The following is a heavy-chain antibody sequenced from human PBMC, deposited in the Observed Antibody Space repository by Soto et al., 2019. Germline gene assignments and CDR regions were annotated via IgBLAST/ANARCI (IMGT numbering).Heavy chain of an antibody. J-gene: IGHJ4*02. CDR3: TRGDSWAPDY. CDR1: GFTFGDYA. Sequence: GGSLRLSCTASGFTFGDYAMSWVRQAPGKGLEWVGFIRSKAYGGTTEYAASVKGRFTISRDDSKSIAYLQMNSLKTEDTAVYYCTRGDSWAPDYWGQGTLVTVSS. V-gene: IGHV3-49*04. CDR2: IRSKAYGGTT. D-gene: IGHD6-13*01.